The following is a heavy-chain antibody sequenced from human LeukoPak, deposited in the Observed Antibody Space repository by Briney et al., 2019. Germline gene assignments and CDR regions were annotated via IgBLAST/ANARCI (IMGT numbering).Heavy chain of an antibody. J-gene: IGHJ4*02. V-gene: IGHV1-18*01. CDR1: GYTFTSYG. CDR3: ARGPRHEGTYFDY. CDR2: ISAYNGNT. Sequence: ASVKVSCKASGYTFTSYGISWVRQAPGQVLAWMGWISAYNGNTNYAQKLQGRVTMTTDTSTSTAYMEVRSLRSDNTAVYYCARGPRHEGTYFDYWGQGTLVTVSS. D-gene: IGHD1/OR15-1a*01.